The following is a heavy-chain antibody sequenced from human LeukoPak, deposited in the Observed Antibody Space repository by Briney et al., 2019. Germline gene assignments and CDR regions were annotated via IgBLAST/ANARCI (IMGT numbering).Heavy chain of an antibody. CDR3: ARADLEWLSDY. D-gene: IGHD3-3*01. CDR2: ISSSSSYI. J-gene: IGHJ4*02. CDR1: GFTFSSYA. V-gene: IGHV3-21*01. Sequence: GGSLRLSCAASGFTFSSYAMSWVRQAPGKGLEWVSSISSSSSYIYYADSVKGRFTISRDNAKNSLYLQMNSLRAEDTAVYYCARADLEWLSDYWGQGTLVTVSS.